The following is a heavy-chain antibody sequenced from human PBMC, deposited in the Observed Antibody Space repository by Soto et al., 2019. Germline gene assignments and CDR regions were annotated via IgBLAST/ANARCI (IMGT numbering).Heavy chain of an antibody. CDR3: AKDQFPYCSSSCSGVSDY. J-gene: IGHJ4*02. D-gene: IGHD2-2*01. V-gene: IGHV3-30*18. Sequence: GGSLRLSCAASGFTFSSYGMHWVRLAPGKGLEWAALISYDGSNKYYADSVKGRFTISRDNSKNTLYLQMNSLRDEDTAVYYCAKDQFPYCSSSCSGVSDYWGQGTLVTVSS. CDR2: ISYDGSNK. CDR1: GFTFSSYG.